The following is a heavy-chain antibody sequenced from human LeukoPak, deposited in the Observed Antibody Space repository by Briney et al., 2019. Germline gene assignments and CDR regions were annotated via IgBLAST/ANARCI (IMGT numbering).Heavy chain of an antibody. CDR3: ARGGDNSSSWYYYYYYMDV. Sequence: GASVKVSCKASGYTFTGYYMHWVRQAPGQGLEWMGWISAYNGNTNYAQKLQGRVTMTTDTSTRTAYMELRSLRSDDTAVYYCARGGDNSSSWYYYYYYMDVWGKGTTVTVSS. J-gene: IGHJ6*03. V-gene: IGHV1-18*04. CDR2: ISAYNGNT. CDR1: GYTFTGYY. D-gene: IGHD6-13*01.